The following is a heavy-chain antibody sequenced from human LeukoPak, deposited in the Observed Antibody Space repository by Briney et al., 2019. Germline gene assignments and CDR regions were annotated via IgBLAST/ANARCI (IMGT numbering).Heavy chain of an antibody. D-gene: IGHD5-18*01. J-gene: IGHJ6*02. CDR3: ATGDTAMVRRTNYYGMDV. CDR2: MNPNSGNT. V-gene: IGHV1-8*02. CDR1: GYTFTSYD. Sequence: ASVKVSCKASGYTFTSYDINWVRQATGQGLEWMGWMNPNSGNTGYAQKFQGRVTMTEDTSTDTAYMELSSLRSEDTAVYYCATGDTAMVRRTNYYGMDVWGQGTTVTVSS.